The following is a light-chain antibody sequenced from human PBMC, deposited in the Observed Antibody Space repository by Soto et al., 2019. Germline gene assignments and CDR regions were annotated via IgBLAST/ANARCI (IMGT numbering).Light chain of an antibody. CDR1: SSNIGAGYD. J-gene: IGLJ1*01. V-gene: IGLV1-40*01. Sequence: VLTQPPSVSWAPGQRVTISCTGSSSNIGAGYDVHWYQQLPGTAPKLLIYGNSNRPSGVPDRFSGSKSGTSASLAITGLQAEDEADYYCQSYDSSLSGSNVFGTGTKVTVL. CDR3: QSYDSSLSGSNV. CDR2: GNS.